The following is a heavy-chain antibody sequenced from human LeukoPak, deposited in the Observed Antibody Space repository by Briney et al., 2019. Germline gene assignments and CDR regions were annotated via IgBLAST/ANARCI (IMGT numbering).Heavy chain of an antibody. CDR3: AKESGSYFLDTDAFDI. D-gene: IGHD1-26*01. CDR2: ISGSGGST. J-gene: IGHJ3*02. V-gene: IGHV3-23*01. Sequence: GGSLRLSCAASGFTFSSYAMSWVRQAPGKGLELVSAISGSGGSTYYADSVKGRFTISRDNSKNTLYLQMNSLRAEGTAVYYCAKESGSYFLDTDAFDIWGQGTMVTVSS. CDR1: GFTFSSYA.